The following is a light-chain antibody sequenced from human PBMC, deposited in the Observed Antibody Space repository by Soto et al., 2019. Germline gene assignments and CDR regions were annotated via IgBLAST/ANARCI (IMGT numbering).Light chain of an antibody. Sequence: IVMTQFPLSLPVTPGVTASISCRSTQSLLHSNGYNYLDWYLQKPGQSPPLLIFLGSNRASGAPDRLGGSGLSAYCTLTISRVEAAAVWFYYCMQALQAPVTCCQGTQLEIK. CDR3: MQALQAPVT. V-gene: IGKV2-28*01. CDR2: LGS. CDR1: QSLLHSNGYNY. J-gene: IGKJ5*01.